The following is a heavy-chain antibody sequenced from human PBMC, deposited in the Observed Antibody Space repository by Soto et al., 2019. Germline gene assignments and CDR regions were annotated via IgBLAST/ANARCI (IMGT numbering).Heavy chain of an antibody. CDR2: ISYDGSNK. CDR1: GFTFSSYA. J-gene: IGHJ6*02. V-gene: IGHV3-30-3*01. Sequence: PVGSLRLSCAASGFTFSSYAMHWVRQAPGKGLEWVAVISYDGSNKYYADSVKGRFTISRDNSKNTLYLQMNSLRAEDTAVYYCAREPMTTVTTYYYYYGMDVWGQGTTVTVSS. D-gene: IGHD4-4*01. CDR3: AREPMTTVTTYYYYYGMDV.